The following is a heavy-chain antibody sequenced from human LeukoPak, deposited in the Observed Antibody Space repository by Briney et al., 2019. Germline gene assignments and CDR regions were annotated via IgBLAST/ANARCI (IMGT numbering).Heavy chain of an antibody. V-gene: IGHV4-61*01. J-gene: IGHJ6*02. CDR3: ARGRYYYDSSGYYYYYYGMDV. Sequence: SETLSLTCTVSGGSVSSGTYYWSWIRQPPGKGLEWIAYIYYSGSTNYNPSLKSRVTISVDTSKNQFSLKLSSVTAADTAVYYCARGRYYYDSSGYYYYYYGMDVWSQGTTVTVSS. CDR1: GGSVSSGTYY. D-gene: IGHD3-22*01. CDR2: IYYSGST.